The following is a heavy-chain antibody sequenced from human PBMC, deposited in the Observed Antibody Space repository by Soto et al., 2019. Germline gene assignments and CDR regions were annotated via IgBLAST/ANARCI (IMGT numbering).Heavy chain of an antibody. J-gene: IGHJ3*02. Sequence: ASVKVSCKASGYTFTSYGISWVRQAPGQGLEWMGWISAYNGNTNYAQKLQGRVTMTTDTSTSTAYMELRSLRSDDTAVYYCARDVAPWGDWWVVHAFDIWGQGTMVTVSS. V-gene: IGHV1-18*01. CDR3: ARDVAPWGDWWVVHAFDI. CDR2: ISAYNGNT. CDR1: GYTFTSYG. D-gene: IGHD2-21*02.